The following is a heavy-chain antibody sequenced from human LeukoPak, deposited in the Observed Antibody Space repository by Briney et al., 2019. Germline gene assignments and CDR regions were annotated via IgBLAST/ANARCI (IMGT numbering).Heavy chain of an antibody. D-gene: IGHD3-22*01. V-gene: IGHV3-33*01. Sequence: PGGSLRLSCAAPGFTFSSYGMHWVRQAPGKGPEWVAVIWYDGSNKYYADSVKGRFTISRDNSKNTLYLQMNSLRAEDTAVYYCARDHYYDSSGYFDYWGQGTLVTVSS. CDR2: IWYDGSNK. J-gene: IGHJ4*02. CDR3: ARDHYYDSSGYFDY. CDR1: GFTFSSYG.